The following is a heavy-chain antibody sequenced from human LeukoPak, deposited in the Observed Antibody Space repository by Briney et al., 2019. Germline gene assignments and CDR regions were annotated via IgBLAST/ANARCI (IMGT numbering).Heavy chain of an antibody. Sequence: PSETLSLTCAVYGGSFSGYYWSWIRQPPGKGLEWIGEINHSGSTNYNPSLKSRVTISVDTSKNQFSLKLSSETAADTAVYYCARGPLLGIWWLRTGFDYWGQGTLVTVSS. CDR3: ARGPLLGIWWLRTGFDY. J-gene: IGHJ4*02. D-gene: IGHD5-12*01. V-gene: IGHV4-34*01. CDR1: GGSFSGYY. CDR2: INHSGST.